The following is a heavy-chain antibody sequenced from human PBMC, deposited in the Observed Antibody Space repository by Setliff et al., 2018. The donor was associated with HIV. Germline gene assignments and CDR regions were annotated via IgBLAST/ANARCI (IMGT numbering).Heavy chain of an antibody. CDR1: GFTVSSNY. CDR2: VYSDGSS. D-gene: IGHD1-7*01. Sequence: HPGGSLRLSCAASGFTVSSNYINWVRQAPGKGLEWVSVVYSDGSSSYADSVKGRFTISRDNSENTVYLQMNSLRAEDTAVYFCARSPYNWNYDTHFDYWGQGTLVTVSS. J-gene: IGHJ4*02. CDR3: ARSPYNWNYDTHFDY. V-gene: IGHV3-53*01.